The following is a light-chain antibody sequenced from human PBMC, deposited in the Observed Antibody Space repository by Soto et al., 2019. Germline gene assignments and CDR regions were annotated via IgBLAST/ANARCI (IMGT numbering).Light chain of an antibody. CDR3: SSYAGTNNPPYV. CDR1: SSDVGGYNY. Sequence: QSALTQPPSASGSPGQSITISCTGTSSDVGGYNYVSWYQQHPGKAPKLMIFEVDKRPSGVPDRFSGSKSGNTASLTVSGLQAEDEADYYCSSYAGTNNPPYVFGTGTKLTVL. V-gene: IGLV2-8*01. J-gene: IGLJ1*01. CDR2: EVD.